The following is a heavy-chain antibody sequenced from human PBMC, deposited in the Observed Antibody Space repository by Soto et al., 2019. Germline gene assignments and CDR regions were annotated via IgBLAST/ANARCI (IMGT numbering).Heavy chain of an antibody. CDR1: GGSISSYY. CDR3: ARHGGGGYYYYYMDV. CDR2: IYYSGST. Sequence: QVQLQESGPGLAKPSETLSLTCTVSGGSISSYYWSWIRQPPGKGLEWIGYIYYSGSTNYNPSLKSRVTISVDTSKNQFSLKLSSVTAADTAVYYCARHGGGGYYYYYMDVWGKGTTVTVSS. J-gene: IGHJ6*03. V-gene: IGHV4-59*08. D-gene: IGHD3-16*01.